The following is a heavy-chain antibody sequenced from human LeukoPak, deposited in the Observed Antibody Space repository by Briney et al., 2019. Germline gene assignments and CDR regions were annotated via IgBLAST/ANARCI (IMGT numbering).Heavy chain of an antibody. CDR3: ARARDILTGYYWRLPHYFDY. CDR1: GGSISSGGYY. J-gene: IGHJ4*02. V-gene: IGHV4-31*03. CDR2: IYYSGST. Sequence: SETLSLTCTVSGGSISSGGYYWSWIRQHPGKGLEWIGYIYYSGSTYYNPSLKSRVTISVDTSKNQFSLKLSSVTAADTAVYYCARARDILTGYYWRLPHYFDYWGQGTLVTVSS. D-gene: IGHD3-9*01.